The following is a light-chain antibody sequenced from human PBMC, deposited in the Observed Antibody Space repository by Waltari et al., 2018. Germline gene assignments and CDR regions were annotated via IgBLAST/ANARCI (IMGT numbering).Light chain of an antibody. CDR2: AAS. CDR1: QGISSY. Sequence: AIRITQSPSSLSASTGDRVTITCRASQGISSYLAWYQQKPGKAPKLLIYAASTLQSGVPSRFSVSGSGTDFTLTISCLQSEDFATYYCQQYYSYQLTFGGGTKVEIK. J-gene: IGKJ4*01. V-gene: IGKV1-8*01. CDR3: QQYYSYQLT.